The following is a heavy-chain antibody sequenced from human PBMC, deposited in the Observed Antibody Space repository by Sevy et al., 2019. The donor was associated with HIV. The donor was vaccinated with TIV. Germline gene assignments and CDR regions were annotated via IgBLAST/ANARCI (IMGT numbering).Heavy chain of an antibody. CDR2: ISFSGNYI. CDR1: GINFKTYK. D-gene: IGHD6-19*01. J-gene: IGHJ4*02. CDR3: STSSGWALDY. Sequence: GGCLRLSCVASGINFKTYKINWVRQTPGKGLEWVSSISFSGNYIYYADFAKGRFTISRDNARNSLYLQMISLTAEDTAVYYYSTSSGWALDYWGQGTLVTVSS. V-gene: IGHV3-21*01.